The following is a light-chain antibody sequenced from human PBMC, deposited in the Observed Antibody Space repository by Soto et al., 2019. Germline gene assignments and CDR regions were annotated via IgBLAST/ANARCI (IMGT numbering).Light chain of an antibody. Sequence: EIVLTQSPATLSLSPGERATLSCRASQSVSSYLAWYQQKPGQAPRLLIYDASNRATGIPARFSGSGYGTDFTLTISLLEPEDFAVYYCQQRSKWPPLTFGGGTKVEIK. V-gene: IGKV3-11*01. CDR1: QSVSSY. CDR2: DAS. J-gene: IGKJ4*01. CDR3: QQRSKWPPLT.